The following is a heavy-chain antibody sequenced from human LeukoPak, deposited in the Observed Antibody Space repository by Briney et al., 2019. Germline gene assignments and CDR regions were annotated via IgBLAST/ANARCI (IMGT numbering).Heavy chain of an antibody. V-gene: IGHV1-46*01. CDR3: ARDPNGSPYDSSGYYWDY. J-gene: IGHJ4*02. CDR2: INPSGGST. CDR1: GYTFTSYY. D-gene: IGHD3-22*01. Sequence: GALVKVSSKASGYTFTSYYMHWVRQAPGQGLEWMGIINPSGGSTSYAQKFQGRVTMTRDTSTSTVYMELSSLRSEDTAVYYCARDPNGSPYDSSGYYWDYWGQGTLVTVSS.